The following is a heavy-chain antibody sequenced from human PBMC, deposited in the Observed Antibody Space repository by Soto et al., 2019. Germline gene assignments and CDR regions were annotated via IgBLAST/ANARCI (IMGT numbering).Heavy chain of an antibody. Sequence: GGSLRLSCAASGFTFSSYAMSWVRQAPGKGLEWVSAISGSGGSTYYADSAKGRFTISRDNSKNTLYLQMNSLRAEDTAVYYCAKGTSGFPYYFDYWGQGTLVTVSS. J-gene: IGHJ4*02. CDR1: GFTFSSYA. D-gene: IGHD2-8*01. CDR3: AKGTSGFPYYFDY. V-gene: IGHV3-23*01. CDR2: ISGSGGST.